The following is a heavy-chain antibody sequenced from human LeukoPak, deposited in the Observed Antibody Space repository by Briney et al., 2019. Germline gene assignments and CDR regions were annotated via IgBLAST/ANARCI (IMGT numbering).Heavy chain of an antibody. V-gene: IGHV4-59*08. CDR3: ARLYTSGYFTGDY. D-gene: IGHD6-19*01. CDR2: IYSSGTT. CDR1: GGSFSGYY. J-gene: IGHJ4*02. Sequence: PSETLSLTCAVYGGSFSGYYWSWIRQPPGKGLEWIGYIYSSGTTNYNPSLKGRVTMSVDTSKNQFSLKLGSVTAADTAVYYCARLYTSGYFTGDYWGQGSLVTVSS.